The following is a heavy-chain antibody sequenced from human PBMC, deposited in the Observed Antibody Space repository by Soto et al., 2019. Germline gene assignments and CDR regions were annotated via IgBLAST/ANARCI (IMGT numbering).Heavy chain of an antibody. J-gene: IGHJ4*02. V-gene: IGHV4-4*07. CDR2: IFSSGST. CDR3: AREGSYSAYNFAHGIQLWSFDF. D-gene: IGHD5-12*01. Sequence: QVRLQESGPGLLKPSETLSLTCTVSGGSINTFYWSWVRQPAGKGLEWIGRIFSSGSTSFNPSLESRVAMSVDTSKTHFSLNLSSVTAADMAVYYCAREGSYSAYNFAHGIQLWSFDFWGQGALVTVSS. CDR1: GGSINTFY.